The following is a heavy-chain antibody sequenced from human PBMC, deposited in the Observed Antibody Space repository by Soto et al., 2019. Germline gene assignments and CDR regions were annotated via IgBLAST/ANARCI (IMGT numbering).Heavy chain of an antibody. CDR3: ARDLWVEPELYYYGMDV. CDR2: IFYSGTT. Sequence: SETLSLTCSVSGDYIHVGGYYWSWIRQTPGKGLEWIGHIFYSGTTYYNPSLKSRLTISVDTSKNHFSLRLTSVTAADTAVYYCARDLWVEPELYYYGMDVWGQGTTVTVSS. CDR1: GDYIHVGGYY. D-gene: IGHD1-1*01. J-gene: IGHJ6*02. V-gene: IGHV4-30-4*01.